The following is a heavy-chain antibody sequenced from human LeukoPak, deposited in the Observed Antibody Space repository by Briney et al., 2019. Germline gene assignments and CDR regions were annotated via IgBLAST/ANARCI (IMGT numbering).Heavy chain of an antibody. J-gene: IGHJ3*02. D-gene: IGHD1-26*01. V-gene: IGHV3-30*18. Sequence: GGSLRLSCAASGFTFSSYSMNWVRQAPGKGLEWVAVISYDGSNKYYADSVKGRFTISRDNSKNTLYLQMNRLRAEDTAVYYCAKVRGGSYHDAFDIWGQGTVVTVSS. CDR3: AKVRGGSYHDAFDI. CDR1: GFTFSSYS. CDR2: ISYDGSNK.